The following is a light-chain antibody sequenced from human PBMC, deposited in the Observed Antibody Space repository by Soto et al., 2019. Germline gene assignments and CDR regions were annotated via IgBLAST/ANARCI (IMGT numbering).Light chain of an antibody. J-gene: IGKJ4*01. CDR3: QQRSNWPPLT. V-gene: IGKV3-11*01. CDR2: DAS. Sequence: IGMTQSPATMSGSPGERATLSCRASQSVSSYLAWYQQKPGQAPRLLIYDASNRATGIPARFSGSGSWTDFTLTIISLEPEDFAVYDGQQRSNWPPLTFGGGTKVDI. CDR1: QSVSSY.